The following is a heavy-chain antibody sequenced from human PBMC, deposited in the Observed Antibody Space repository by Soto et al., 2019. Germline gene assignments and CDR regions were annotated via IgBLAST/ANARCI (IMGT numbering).Heavy chain of an antibody. CDR3: ARVRYQLLFDY. J-gene: IGHJ4*02. CDR2: IYYSGST. V-gene: IGHV4-30-4*01. Sequence: SETLSLTCTVSGGSISSGDYYWSWIRQPPGKGLEWIGYIYYSGSTYYNPPLKSRVTISVDTSKNQFSLKLSSVTAADTAVYYCARVRYQLLFDYWGQGTPVTVSS. CDR1: GGSISSGDYY. D-gene: IGHD2-2*01.